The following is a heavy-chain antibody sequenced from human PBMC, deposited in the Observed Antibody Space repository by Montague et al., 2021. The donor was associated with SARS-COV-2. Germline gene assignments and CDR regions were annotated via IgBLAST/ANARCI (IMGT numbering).Heavy chain of an antibody. V-gene: IGHV4-59*13. CDR2: INHSGST. CDR3: ARDSYYYDSSGHFDY. Sequence: SETLSLTCTVSGGSFSGYYWSWIRQPPGKGLEWIGEINHSGSTXXXPSXXXRVTISVDTSKNQFSLKLSSVTAADTAVYYCARDSYYYDSSGHFDYWGQGTLVTVSS. J-gene: IGHJ4*02. D-gene: IGHD3-22*01. CDR1: GGSFSGYY.